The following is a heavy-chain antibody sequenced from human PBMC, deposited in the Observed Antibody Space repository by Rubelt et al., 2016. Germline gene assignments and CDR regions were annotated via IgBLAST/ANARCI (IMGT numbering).Heavy chain of an antibody. Sequence: QVQLQQWGAGLLKPSETLSLTCAVYGGSFSGYYWSWIRQPPGKGLEWIGEINHSGSTNYNPSLKSRVTISVDTSKHQFSLKLSSVTAADTAVYYCARGRILWVDPKGAFDIWGQGTMVTVSS. CDR1: GGSFSGYY. CDR2: INHSGST. V-gene: IGHV4-34*01. J-gene: IGHJ3*02. CDR3: ARGRILWVDPKGAFDI. D-gene: IGHD3-10*01.